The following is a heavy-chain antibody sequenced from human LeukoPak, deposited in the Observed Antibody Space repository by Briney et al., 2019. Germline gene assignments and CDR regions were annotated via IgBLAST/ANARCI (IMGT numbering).Heavy chain of an antibody. J-gene: IGHJ4*02. CDR3: ARHYFDF. Sequence: GGSLRLSCAASGFTFSSYSMNWVRQAPGKGLEWVANIKQDGSEKHYVDSVKGRFTISRDNAKNSLYLQMDSLRSEDTAVYYCARHYFDFWGQGTLVTVSS. CDR1: GFTFSSYS. V-gene: IGHV3-7*01. CDR2: IKQDGSEK.